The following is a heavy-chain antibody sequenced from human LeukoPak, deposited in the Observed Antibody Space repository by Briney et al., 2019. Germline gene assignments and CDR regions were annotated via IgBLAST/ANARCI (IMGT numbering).Heavy chain of an antibody. CDR2: MRGDGGDI. V-gene: IGHV3-23*01. J-gene: IGHJ3*01. CDR1: GFTFSRYW. Sequence: GGSLRLSCAASGFTFSRYWMHWVRQPPGKGLEWVSAMRGDGGDIRYADSVKGRFTISRDNSKNTLYLQMNSLRAGDTAVYYCAKDPNGDYIGAFDFWGQGTMVAVSS. D-gene: IGHD4-17*01. CDR3: AKDPNGDYIGAFDF.